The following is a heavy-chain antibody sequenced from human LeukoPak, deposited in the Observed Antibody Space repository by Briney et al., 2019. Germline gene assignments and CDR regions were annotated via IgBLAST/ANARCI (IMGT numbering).Heavy chain of an antibody. J-gene: IGHJ4*02. CDR1: GFTFSDYY. V-gene: IGHV3-11*04. Sequence: PGGSLRLSCAASGFTFSDYYMSWIRQAPGKGLEWVSYISSSGSTIYYADSVKGRFTISRDNAKNTLYLQMKSLRAEDTAVYYCARERNLEIAVAGTIFNNWGQGTLVTVSS. D-gene: IGHD6-19*01. CDR3: ARERNLEIAVAGTIFNN. CDR2: ISSSGSTI.